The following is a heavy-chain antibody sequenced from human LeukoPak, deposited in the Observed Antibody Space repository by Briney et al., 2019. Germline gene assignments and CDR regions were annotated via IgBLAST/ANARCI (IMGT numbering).Heavy chain of an antibody. CDR2: ISSSGSTI. V-gene: IGHV3-48*03. CDR1: GFTFSSYE. Sequence: GGSLRLSCAASGFTFSSYEMNWVRQAPGKGLEWVSYISSSGSTIYYADSVKGRFTISRDNAKNSLYLQMNSLRAEDTAVYYCARDLVAVAGDYYYYAMDVWGQGTTVTVSS. J-gene: IGHJ6*02. CDR3: ARDLVAVAGDYYYYAMDV. D-gene: IGHD6-19*01.